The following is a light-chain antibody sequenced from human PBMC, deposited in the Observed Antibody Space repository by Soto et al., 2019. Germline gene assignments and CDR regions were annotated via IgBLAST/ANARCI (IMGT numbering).Light chain of an antibody. Sequence: DIVLTQSPGTLSLSPGERATLSCRASQSLTRNYLAWYQQKPGQAPRLLFFGASTRATGIPDRFSGSGSGTDFVLTISRLEPEAFAVYYCQQYGSSILYTFAQGTKVDIK. CDR2: GAS. CDR1: QSLTRNY. J-gene: IGKJ2*01. CDR3: QQYGSSILYT. V-gene: IGKV3-20*01.